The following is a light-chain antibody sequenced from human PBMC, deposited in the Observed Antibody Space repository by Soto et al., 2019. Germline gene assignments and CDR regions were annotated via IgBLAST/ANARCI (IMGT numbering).Light chain of an antibody. V-gene: IGKV3-11*01. CDR3: QQRSNWPPT. CDR2: DAS. J-gene: IGKJ5*01. Sequence: EIVMTQSPATLSLSPGERATLYCRASQSVSSYLAWYQQKPGQAPRLLIHDASNRATGIPARFSGSGSGTDFTHTISSLEPEDFAVYYCQQRSNWPPTFGQGTRLEIK. CDR1: QSVSSY.